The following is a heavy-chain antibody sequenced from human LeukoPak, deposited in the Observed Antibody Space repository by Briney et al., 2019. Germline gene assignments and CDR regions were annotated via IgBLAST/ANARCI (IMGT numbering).Heavy chain of an antibody. CDR1: GGSISSYY. CDR3: ARVQIGGWTYYYYMDV. CDR2: IYYSGST. Sequence: PSETLSLTCTVSGGSISSYYWSWIRQPPGKGLEWIGYIYYSGSTNYNPSLKSRVTISVDTSKNQFSLKLSSVTAADTAVYYCARVQIGGWTYYYYMDVWGKGTTVTVSS. V-gene: IGHV4-59*01. J-gene: IGHJ6*03. D-gene: IGHD6-19*01.